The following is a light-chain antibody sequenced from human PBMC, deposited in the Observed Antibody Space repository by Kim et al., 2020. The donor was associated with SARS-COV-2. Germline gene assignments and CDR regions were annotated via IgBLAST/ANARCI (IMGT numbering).Light chain of an antibody. Sequence: QSVLTQPPSLSGAPGQGVTISCTGSKSNIGAGYDVQWYQQRPGTAPKLLIYGNNMRPSGVPDRFSGSKSGSSASLAITGLQAEDETDYYCQSYDSSLSGWVFGGGTKLTVL. V-gene: IGLV1-40*01. CDR2: GNN. CDR1: KSNIGAGYD. J-gene: IGLJ3*02. CDR3: QSYDSSLSGWV.